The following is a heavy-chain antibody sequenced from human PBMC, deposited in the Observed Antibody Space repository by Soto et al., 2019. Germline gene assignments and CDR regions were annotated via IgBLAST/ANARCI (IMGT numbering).Heavy chain of an antibody. J-gene: IGHJ4*02. D-gene: IGHD4-17*01. V-gene: IGHV4-31*03. CDR2: IYYSGST. Sequence: SETLSLTCTVSGGSISSGGYCWSWIRQHPGKGLEWIGYIYYSGSTYYNPSRKSRVTISVDTSKNQFSLKLSSVTAADTAVYYCARAGREFYGDYWLTYFDYWGQGTLVTVSS. CDR1: GGSISSGGYC. CDR3: ARAGREFYGDYWLTYFDY.